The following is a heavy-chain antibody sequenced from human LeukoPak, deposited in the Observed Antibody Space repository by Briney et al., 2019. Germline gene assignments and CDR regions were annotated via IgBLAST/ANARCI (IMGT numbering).Heavy chain of an antibody. J-gene: IGHJ4*02. CDR3: ARVHDSSGYYPFDY. Sequence: SVKVSCKASGGTFSSYAISWVRQAPGQGLEWMGGIIPIFGTANYAQKFQGRVTITADKSTSTAYMELRSLRSDDTAVYYCARVHDSSGYYPFDYWGQGTLVTVSS. CDR1: GGTFSSYA. V-gene: IGHV1-69*06. D-gene: IGHD3-22*01. CDR2: IIPIFGTA.